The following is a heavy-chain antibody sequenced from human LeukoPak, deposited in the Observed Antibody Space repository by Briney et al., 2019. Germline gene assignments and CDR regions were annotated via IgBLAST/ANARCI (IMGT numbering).Heavy chain of an antibody. D-gene: IGHD5-12*01. V-gene: IGHV4-34*01. CDR1: GGSFSGYY. CDR2: INHSGST. Sequence: SGTLSLTCAVYGGSFSGYYWSWIRQPPGKGLEWIGEINHSGSTNYNPSLKSRVTISVDTSKNQFSLKLSSVTAADTAVYYCARHAGYSGYPYYYYYYMDVWGKGTTVTISS. J-gene: IGHJ6*03. CDR3: ARHAGYSGYPYYYYYYMDV.